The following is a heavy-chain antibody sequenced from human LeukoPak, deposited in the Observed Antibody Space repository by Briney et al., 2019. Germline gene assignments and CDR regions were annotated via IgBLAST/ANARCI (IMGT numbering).Heavy chain of an antibody. J-gene: IGHJ4*02. CDR2: IRPDDSVT. V-gene: IGHV5-51*01. D-gene: IGHD1-7*01. CDR1: ECSFTNYW. CDR3: TRARHGNCYWDY. Sequence: GESLKISFKDAECSFTNYWIGWVRPMPGKGLEWMGIIRPDDSVTRYSPSFQGQVTISADKSTSTAYLQCSTLKASDTAMYYCTRARHGNCYWDYWGQGTLVTVSS.